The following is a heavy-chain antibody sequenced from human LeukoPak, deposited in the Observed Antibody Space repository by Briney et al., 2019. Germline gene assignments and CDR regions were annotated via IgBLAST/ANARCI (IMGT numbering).Heavy chain of an antibody. D-gene: IGHD4-17*01. V-gene: IGHV3-21*01. J-gene: IGHJ3*02. CDR1: GFTFSSYS. Sequence: PGGSLRLSCAASGFTFSSYSMNWVRQAPGKGLEWVSSISSSSSYIYYADSVKGRFTISRDNAKNSLYLQMNSLRAVDTAVYYCARGMKGTTATAGAFDIWGQGTMVTVSS. CDR2: ISSSSSYI. CDR3: ARGMKGTTATAGAFDI.